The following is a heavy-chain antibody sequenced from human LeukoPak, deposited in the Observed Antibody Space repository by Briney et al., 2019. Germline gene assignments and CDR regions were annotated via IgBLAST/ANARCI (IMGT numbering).Heavy chain of an antibody. J-gene: IGHJ4*02. Sequence: PETLSLTCNVSGASMTSSYWSWIRQPPGKGLEWIAYVYYTGVTNYNPSLKGRVIISLDTARNQLSLKLSSVTAADTAVYYCARGAGRDGGYWGQGTLVTVSS. CDR2: VYYTGVT. CDR1: GASMTSSY. V-gene: IGHV4-59*01. D-gene: IGHD5-24*01. CDR3: ARGAGRDGGY.